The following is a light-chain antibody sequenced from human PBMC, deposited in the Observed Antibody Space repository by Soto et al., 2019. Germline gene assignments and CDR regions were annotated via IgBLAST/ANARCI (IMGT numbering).Light chain of an antibody. V-gene: IGKV1-39*01. Sequence: DLQMTQSPSSLSASVGDRVTITCRASQSISSSLNWYQQKPGKAPKLLIYAASSLQSGVPSRFSCSGSGTDFTLTISSLQPEDFATYYCQQSYSTPLITFGQGTRLDIK. J-gene: IGKJ5*01. CDR1: QSISSS. CDR2: AAS. CDR3: QQSYSTPLIT.